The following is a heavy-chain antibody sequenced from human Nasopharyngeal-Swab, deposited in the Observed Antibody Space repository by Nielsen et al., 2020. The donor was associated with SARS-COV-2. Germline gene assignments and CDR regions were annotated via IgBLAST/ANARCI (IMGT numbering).Heavy chain of an antibody. CDR1: GFTFSSYA. V-gene: IGHV3-30*04. CDR2: ISYDGSNK. D-gene: IGHD1-26*01. Sequence: GGSLRLSFAASGFTFSSYAMHWVRQAPGKGREGVAAISYDGSNKYYADSVKGRFTISRDNSKNTLYLQMNSLRAEDTAVYYCARVLGGSYYAAFDIWGQGTMVTVSS. J-gene: IGHJ3*02. CDR3: ARVLGGSYYAAFDI.